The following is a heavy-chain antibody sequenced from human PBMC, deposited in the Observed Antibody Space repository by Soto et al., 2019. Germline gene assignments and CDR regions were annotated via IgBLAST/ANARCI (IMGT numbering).Heavy chain of an antibody. D-gene: IGHD1-1*01. Sequence: SETLSLTCTVSGGSISSYYWSWIRQPPGKGLEWIGYIYYSGSTNYNPSLKSRVTISVDTSKNQFSLKLSSVTAADTAVYYCASTGKGYGMDVWGQGTTVTVSS. CDR3: ASTGKGYGMDV. V-gene: IGHV4-59*01. J-gene: IGHJ6*02. CDR2: IYYSGST. CDR1: GGSISSYY.